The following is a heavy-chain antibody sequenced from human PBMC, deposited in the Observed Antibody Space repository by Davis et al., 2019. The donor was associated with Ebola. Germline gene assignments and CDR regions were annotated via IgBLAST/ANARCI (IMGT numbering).Heavy chain of an antibody. CDR1: GYTFTSYG. J-gene: IGHJ4*02. CDR2: ISAYNGNT. V-gene: IGHV1-18*01. D-gene: IGHD1-26*01. Sequence: ASVKVSCKASGYTFTSYGISWVRQAPGQGLEWMGWISAYNGNTNYAQKLQGRVTMTTDTSTSTAYMELSRLRSDDTAVYYCARDPSIVGATWGLGNYFDYWGQGTLVTVSS. CDR3: ARDPSIVGATWGLGNYFDY.